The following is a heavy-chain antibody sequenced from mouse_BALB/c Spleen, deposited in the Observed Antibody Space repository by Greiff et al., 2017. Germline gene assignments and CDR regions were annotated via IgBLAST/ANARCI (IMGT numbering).Heavy chain of an antibody. J-gene: IGHJ3*01. CDR3: ARSGNAY. V-gene: IGHV5-17*02. CDR1: GFTFSSFG. Sequence: EVQRVESGGGLVQPGGSRKLSCAASGFTFSSFGMHWVRQAPEKGLEWVAYISSGSSTIYYADTVKGRFTISRDNPKNTLFLQMTSLRSEDTAMYYCARSGNAYWGQGALGTVSA. D-gene: IGHD4-1*01. CDR2: ISSGSSTI.